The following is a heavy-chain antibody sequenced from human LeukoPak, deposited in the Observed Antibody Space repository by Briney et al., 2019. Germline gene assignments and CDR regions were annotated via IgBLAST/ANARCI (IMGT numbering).Heavy chain of an antibody. CDR3: ARAEPKNFFVVGFFDY. D-gene: IGHD1-14*01. Sequence: GGSLRLSCAASGFTFSNYWMNWVRQAPGKGLEWVANIKQDGSEKYYVDSVKGRFTISRDNAKNSLYLQMNSLRAEDTAVYYCARAEPKNFFVVGFFDYWGQEPWSPSPQ. CDR2: IKQDGSEK. CDR1: GFTFSNYW. J-gene: IGHJ4*01. V-gene: IGHV3-7*01.